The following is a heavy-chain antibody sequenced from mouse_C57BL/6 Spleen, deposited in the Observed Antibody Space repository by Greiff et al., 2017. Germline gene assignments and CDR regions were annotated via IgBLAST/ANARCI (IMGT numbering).Heavy chain of an antibody. CDR1: GFTFSSYA. CDR2: LSSGGDYI. Sequence: EVKLVESGEGLVKPGGSLKLSCAASGFTFSSYAMSWVRQTPEKRLEWVAYLSSGGDYIYYADTVKGRFTISRDNARNTLYLQMSSLKSEDTAMYYCTRVRDNYGSSYRDYWGQGTTLTVSS. J-gene: IGHJ2*01. D-gene: IGHD1-1*01. V-gene: IGHV5-9-1*02. CDR3: TRVRDNYGSSYRDY.